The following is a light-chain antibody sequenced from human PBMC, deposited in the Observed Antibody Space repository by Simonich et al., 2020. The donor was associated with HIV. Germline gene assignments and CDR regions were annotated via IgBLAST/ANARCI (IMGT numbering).Light chain of an antibody. V-gene: IGLV4-69*01. CDR2: VNNDGSH. Sequence: QIVLTQSPSASASLGASVKLTCTLSSGHSTYAIAWHQQLPETGPRFVMKVNNDGSHNKGDGIPDRFSGSSSGAERYLTISSLQSEDEADYYCQTWGSGIQVFGGGTKLTVL. CDR1: SGHSTYA. J-gene: IGLJ3*02. CDR3: QTWGSGIQV.